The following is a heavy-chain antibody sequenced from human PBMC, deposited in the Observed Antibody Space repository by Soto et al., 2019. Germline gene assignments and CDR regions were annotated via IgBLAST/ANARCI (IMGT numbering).Heavy chain of an antibody. CDR1: GFTFSDHY. V-gene: IGHV3-72*01. CDR2: TRNKANSYTT. Sequence: GESLKISCAASGFTFSDHYMDWVRQAPGKGLEWVGRTRNKANSYTTEYAASVKGRFTISRDDSKNSLYLQMNSLKTEDTAVYYCARVPHQGATTGALAFDIWGQGTMVTVSS. J-gene: IGHJ3*02. D-gene: IGHD1-26*01. CDR3: ARVPHQGATTGALAFDI.